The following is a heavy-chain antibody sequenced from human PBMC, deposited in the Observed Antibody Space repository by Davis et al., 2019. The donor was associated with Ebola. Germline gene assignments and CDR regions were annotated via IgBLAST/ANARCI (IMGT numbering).Heavy chain of an antibody. CDR3: ARHVSYDFWSGSRYNWFDP. J-gene: IGHJ5*02. CDR1: GGSISSYY. V-gene: IGHV4-59*08. D-gene: IGHD3-3*01. CDR2: IYYSGST. Sequence: PSETLSLTCTVSGGSISSYYWSWIRQPPGKGLEWIGYIYYSGSTNYNPSLKSRVTISVDPSKNQFSLKLSSVTAADTAVYYCARHVSYDFWSGSRYNWFDPWGQGTLVTVSS.